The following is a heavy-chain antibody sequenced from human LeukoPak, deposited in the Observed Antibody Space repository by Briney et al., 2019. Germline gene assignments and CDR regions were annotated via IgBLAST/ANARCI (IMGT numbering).Heavy chain of an antibody. Sequence: PGGSLRLSCAASGFTFSSYSMNWVRQAPGKGLEWVSPISSSSSYIYYADSVKGRFTISRDNAKNSLYLQMNSLRAEDTAVYYCARVSYDSSGYQFDYWGQGTLVTVSS. CDR2: ISSSSSYI. CDR3: ARVSYDSSGYQFDY. CDR1: GFTFSSYS. J-gene: IGHJ4*02. V-gene: IGHV3-21*01. D-gene: IGHD3-22*01.